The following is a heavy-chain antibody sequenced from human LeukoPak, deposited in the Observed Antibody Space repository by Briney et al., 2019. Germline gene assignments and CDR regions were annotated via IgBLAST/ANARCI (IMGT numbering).Heavy chain of an antibody. V-gene: IGHV4-39*01. Sequence: PAETLSLTCAVSGASVSGSNYYWGWIRQPPGKGLEWIGNIYSSGSTYYNASLQSRVTISIDTSKNQFSLRLNSVTAADTAMYYCAKSGGYGLIDYWGQGTRVTVSS. CDR1: GASVSGSNYY. CDR3: AKSGGYGLIDY. J-gene: IGHJ4*02. CDR2: IYSSGST. D-gene: IGHD1-26*01.